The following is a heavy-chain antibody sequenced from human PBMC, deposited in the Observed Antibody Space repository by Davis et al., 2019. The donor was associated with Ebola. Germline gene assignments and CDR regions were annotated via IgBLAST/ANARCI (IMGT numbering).Heavy chain of an antibody. CDR1: GDSVSGSSGA. D-gene: IGHD5-12*01. J-gene: IGHJ4*02. Sequence: HSQTLSLTRVISGDSVSGSSGAWNWIRQSPSRGLEWLGRTYYKSKWYNDYAVSVKSRITINADTSKNELSLHLNSVTPEDTAVYFCARGWLRSAFDQWGQGTLVTVSS. CDR3: ARGWLRSAFDQ. CDR2: TYYKSKWYN. V-gene: IGHV6-1*01.